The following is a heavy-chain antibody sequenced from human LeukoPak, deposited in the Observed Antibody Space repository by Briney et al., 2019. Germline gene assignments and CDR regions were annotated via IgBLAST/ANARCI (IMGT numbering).Heavy chain of an antibody. V-gene: IGHV1-18*01. CDR1: GYTFTNYG. CDR3: ARVPDCSSTSCYEGPSFVP. D-gene: IGHD2-2*01. J-gene: IGHJ5*02. Sequence: GASVKVSCKVSGYTFTNYGISWVRQAPGQGLEWMGWISAYNGNTNYAQKLQGRVTMTTDTSTSSAYMELRSLRSDDTAVYYCARVPDCSSTSCYEGPSFVPWGQGNLVTVSS. CDR2: ISAYNGNT.